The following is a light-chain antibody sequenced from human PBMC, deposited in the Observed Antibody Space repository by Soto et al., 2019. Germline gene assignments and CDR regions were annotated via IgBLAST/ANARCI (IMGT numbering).Light chain of an antibody. Sequence: EIVRTQSPATLSLSPGEGATLSCRASQSVKSNLAWYQKRTGQAPRLLIYHASARVTGIPDRFSGSGSGTDLTLTISRLEPEDFAVYFCQQYNNWPPITFGQGTRLEIK. CDR2: HAS. V-gene: IGKV3D-15*01. CDR1: QSVKSN. CDR3: QQYNNWPPIT. J-gene: IGKJ5*01.